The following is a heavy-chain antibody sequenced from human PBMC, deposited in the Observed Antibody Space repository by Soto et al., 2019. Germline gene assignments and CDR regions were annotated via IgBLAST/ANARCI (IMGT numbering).Heavy chain of an antibody. CDR1: GFTFSSYW. CDR3: ARNYPPTMVRGVTKGSYYYYYMDV. J-gene: IGHJ6*03. V-gene: IGHV3-7*01. Sequence: GGSLRLSCAASGFTFSSYWMSWVRQAPGKGLEWVANIKQDGSEKYYVDSVKGRFTIFRDNAKNSLSLQMISLRAEDTAVYYCARNYPPTMVRGVTKGSYYYYYMDVWGKGTTVTVSS. CDR2: IKQDGSEK. D-gene: IGHD3-10*01.